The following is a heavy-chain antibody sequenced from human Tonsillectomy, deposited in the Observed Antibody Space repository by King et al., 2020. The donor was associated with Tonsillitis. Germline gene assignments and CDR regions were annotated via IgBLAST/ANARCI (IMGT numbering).Heavy chain of an antibody. D-gene: IGHD2-2*01. V-gene: IGHV4-59*01. CDR2: IYYSGST. CDR1: GGSISSYY. Sequence: VQLQESGPGLVKPSETLSLTCTVSGGSISSYYWSWIRQPPGKGLEWIGYIYYSGSTNYNPSLKSRVTISVDTSKNQFSLRLSSVTAADTAVYYCARDWEGYCSSTSCYDRDWYFDLWGSGTLVTVSS. CDR3: ARDWEGYCSSTSCYDRDWYFDL. J-gene: IGHJ2*01.